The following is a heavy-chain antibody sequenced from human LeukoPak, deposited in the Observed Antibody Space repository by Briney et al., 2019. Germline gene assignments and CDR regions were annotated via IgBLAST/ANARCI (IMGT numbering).Heavy chain of an antibody. CDR2: INHSGST. V-gene: IGHV4-34*01. CDR1: GGSFSGYY. J-gene: IGHJ4*02. D-gene: IGHD6-19*01. CDR3: ARDGSVAGIFFDY. Sequence: SETLSLTCAVYGGSFSGYYWSWIRQPPGEGLEWIGEINHSGSTNYNPSLKSRVTISVDTSKNQFSLKLSSVTAADTAVYYCARDGSVAGIFFDYWGQGTLSPSPQ.